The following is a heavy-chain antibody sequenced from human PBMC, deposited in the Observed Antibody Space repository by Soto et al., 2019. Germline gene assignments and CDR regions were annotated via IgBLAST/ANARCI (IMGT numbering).Heavy chain of an antibody. CDR1: GYSFAGYW. J-gene: IGHJ4*02. V-gene: IGHV5-10-1*01. Sequence: LGESLKISCKGSGYSFAGYWITWVRQKPGKGLEWMGRIDPSDSQTYYSPSFRGHVTISVTKSITTVFLQWRSLRASDTAMYYCARQIYDSDTGPNFQYYFDSWGQGTPVTVSS. CDR3: ARQIYDSDTGPNFQYYFDS. D-gene: IGHD3-22*01. CDR2: IDPSDSQT.